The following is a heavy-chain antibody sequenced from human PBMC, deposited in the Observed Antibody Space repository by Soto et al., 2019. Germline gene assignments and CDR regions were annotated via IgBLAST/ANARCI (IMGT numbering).Heavy chain of an antibody. D-gene: IGHD3-22*01. CDR1: GGSFSGYY. CDR2: INHSGTT. CDR3: ARAKTTMIAPENY. Sequence: SETLSLTCAVYGGSFSGYYWTWIRQPPGTGLEWIGEINHSGTTKYNPSLKSRVTISVDTSKNQFSLNLSSVTAADTAVYFCARAKTTMIAPENYWGQGTLVTVSS. J-gene: IGHJ4*02. V-gene: IGHV4-34*01.